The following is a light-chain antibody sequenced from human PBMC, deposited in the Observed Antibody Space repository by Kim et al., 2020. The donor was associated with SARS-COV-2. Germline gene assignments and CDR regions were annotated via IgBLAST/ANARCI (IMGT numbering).Light chain of an antibody. V-gene: IGLV10-54*04. CDR2: RNN. Sequence: LGQTGARTCTGSENGGKHEAAWLQQQQGQPPKLLYYRNNNRTQGVNERFTAARSGNTGARTITGLQPEDETDYYCSTWDTSHRGYVFGSGTKVTVL. J-gene: IGLJ1*01. CDR3: STWDTSHRGYV. CDR1: ENGGKHE.